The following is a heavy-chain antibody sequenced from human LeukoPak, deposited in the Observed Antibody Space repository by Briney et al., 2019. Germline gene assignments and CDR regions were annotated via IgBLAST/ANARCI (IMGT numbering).Heavy chain of an antibody. CDR2: IKQAGSEK. D-gene: IGHD4-17*01. V-gene: IGHV3-7*05. J-gene: IGHJ4*02. CDR3: ARGTVTAPDY. Sequence: GGSLRLSCAASGFTFSSYGMHWVRQAPGQGLEWVANIKQAGSEKSYVDSVKVRFTISRDNSKNMLYLQMNSLRAEDTAVYSCARGTVTAPDYWGQGTLVTVSS. CDR1: GFTFSSYG.